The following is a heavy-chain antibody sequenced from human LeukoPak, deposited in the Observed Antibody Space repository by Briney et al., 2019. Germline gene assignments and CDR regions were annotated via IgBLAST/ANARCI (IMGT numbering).Heavy chain of an antibody. V-gene: IGHV4-39*01. D-gene: IGHD2-2*01. Sequence: SETLSLTCTVSGGSISSSSYYWGWLRQPPGKGLEWIGSIYYSGITYYNPSLKSRVTISVDTSKNQFSLKLSSVTAADTAVYYCASPYCSSTSCHNGEFDPWGQGTLVTVSS. J-gene: IGHJ5*02. CDR1: GGSISSSSYY. CDR2: IYYSGIT. CDR3: ASPYCSSTSCHNGEFDP.